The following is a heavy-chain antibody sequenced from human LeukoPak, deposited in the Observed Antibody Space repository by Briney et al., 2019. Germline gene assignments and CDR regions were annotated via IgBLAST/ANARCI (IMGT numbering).Heavy chain of an antibody. Sequence: GESLKISCKGSGYSFTSYWIGWVRQMPGKGLVWMRIIYPGDSDTRYNPSFQGQVTISADKSISTAYLQWSSLKTSDTAMYYCARVDVGVNYYDSSGYYLPDWGQGTMVTVSS. CDR2: IYPGDSDT. V-gene: IGHV5-51*01. CDR3: ARVDVGVNYYDSSGYYLPD. D-gene: IGHD3-22*01. CDR1: GYSFTSYW. J-gene: IGHJ3*01.